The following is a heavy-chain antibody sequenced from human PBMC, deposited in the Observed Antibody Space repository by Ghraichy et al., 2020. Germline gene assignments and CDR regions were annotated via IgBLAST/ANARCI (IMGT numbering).Heavy chain of an antibody. V-gene: IGHV1-46*01. D-gene: IGHD3-10*01. CDR2: INPSGGFT. CDR1: GYTFTSYY. J-gene: IGHJ4*02. CDR3: ARGNVIRGVKTPPDY. Sequence: ASVKVSCKASGYTFTSYYMHWVRQAPGQGLKWMGIINPSGGFTDYAQRFQGRVTMTRDTSTSTVYMELSSLRSEDTAVYYCARGNVIRGVKTPPDYWGQGTLVTVSS.